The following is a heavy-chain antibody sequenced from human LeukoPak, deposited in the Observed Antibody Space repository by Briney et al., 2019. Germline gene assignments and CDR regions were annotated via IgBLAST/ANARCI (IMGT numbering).Heavy chain of an antibody. J-gene: IGHJ4*02. CDR1: GGSFSGYY. CDR2: INHSGST. Sequence: PSETLSLTCAVYGGSFSGYYWSWIRQPPGKGLEWIGEINHSGSTNYNPSLKSRVTISVDTSKNQFSLKLSSVTAADTAVYYCASGYTAIVTAFDYWGQGTLVTVSS. D-gene: IGHD5-18*01. V-gene: IGHV4-34*01. CDR3: ASGYTAIVTAFDY.